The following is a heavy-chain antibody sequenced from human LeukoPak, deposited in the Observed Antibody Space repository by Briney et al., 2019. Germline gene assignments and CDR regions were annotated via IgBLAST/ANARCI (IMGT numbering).Heavy chain of an antibody. D-gene: IGHD1-26*01. CDR3: ARESRNSGDSGSYGTLDY. V-gene: IGHV1-24*01. J-gene: IGHJ4*02. CDR2: FDPEDGET. CDR1: GYTLTELS. Sequence: ASVKVSCKVSGYTLTELSMHWVRQAPGKGLEWMGGFDPEDGETIYAQKFQGRVTMTEDTSTDTAYMELSSLRSEDTAVYYCARESRNSGDSGSYGTLDYWGQGTLVTVSS.